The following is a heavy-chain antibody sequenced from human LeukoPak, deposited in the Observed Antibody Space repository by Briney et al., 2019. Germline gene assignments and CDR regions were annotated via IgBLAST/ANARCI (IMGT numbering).Heavy chain of an antibody. CDR2: FIPILGIA. Sequence: SVKVSCKASGGTFSSYAISWVRQAPGQGLEWMGRFIPILGIATYAQKFQGRVTITADRSTSTAYMELSSLRSEDTAVYYCARIQAVGVPVAIDAYYSYGMDVWGQGTAVTVSS. CDR3: ARIQAVGVPVAIDAYYSYGMDV. V-gene: IGHV1-69*04. J-gene: IGHJ6*02. D-gene: IGHD2-2*02. CDR1: GGTFSSYA.